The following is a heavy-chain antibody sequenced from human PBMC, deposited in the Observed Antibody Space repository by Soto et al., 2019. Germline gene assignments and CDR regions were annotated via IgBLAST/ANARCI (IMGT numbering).Heavy chain of an antibody. Sequence: GSLRLSCAASGFTFSSYAMSWVRQAPGRGLEWVSAISGSGGSTYYADSVKGRFTISRDNSKNTLYLQMNSLRAEDTAVYYCAKDLGLRFLEWLSWGGMDVWGQGTTVTVSS. CDR2: ISGSGGST. CDR1: GFTFSSYA. D-gene: IGHD3-3*01. J-gene: IGHJ6*02. V-gene: IGHV3-23*01. CDR3: AKDLGLRFLEWLSWGGMDV.